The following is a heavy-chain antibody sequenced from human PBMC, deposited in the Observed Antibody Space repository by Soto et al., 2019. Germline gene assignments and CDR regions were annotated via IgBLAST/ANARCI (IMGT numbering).Heavy chain of an antibody. CDR3: AKMAGSTLYYDFWSGSHGMDA. V-gene: IGHV3-23*01. D-gene: IGHD3-3*01. CDR1: GFTFSSYA. Sequence: GSLRLSCAASGFTFSSYAMSWVRQAPGKGLEWVSAISGSGGSTYYADYVKGRFTISRDNSKNTLYLQMNSLRAEDTAVYYCAKMAGSTLYYDFWSGSHGMDAWGQGTTVTVSS. J-gene: IGHJ6*02. CDR2: ISGSGGST.